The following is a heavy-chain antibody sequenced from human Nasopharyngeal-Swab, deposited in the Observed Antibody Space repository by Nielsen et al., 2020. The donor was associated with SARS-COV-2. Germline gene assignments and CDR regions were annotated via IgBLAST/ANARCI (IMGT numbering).Heavy chain of an antibody. D-gene: IGHD5-12*01. V-gene: IGHV3-23*01. CDR3: AKDRVIRYST. J-gene: IGHJ4*02. CDR2: IDTSGGTT. Sequence: GGSLRLSCAASGFTFRSHDMYWVRQAPGKGLEWVSVIDTSGGTTFYADSVKGRFTISRDNSKNTLYLQMNSLRAEDTAIYYCAKDRVIRYSTWGQGTLVTVSS. CDR1: GFTFRSHD.